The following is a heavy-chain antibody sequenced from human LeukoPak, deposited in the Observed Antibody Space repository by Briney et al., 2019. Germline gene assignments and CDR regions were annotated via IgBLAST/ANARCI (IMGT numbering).Heavy chain of an antibody. V-gene: IGHV4-59*01. D-gene: IGHD3-22*01. J-gene: IGHJ3*02. CDR2: IYSSGST. Sequence: PSETLSLTCTVSGGSISYYYWNWIRQPPGKGPEWIGYIYSSGSTNYNPSLKRRVTISLDTSKNQFSLKLSSVTAADTAVYYCARMGDYYDSSGYRHDAFDIWGQGTMVTVSS. CDR1: GGSISYYY. CDR3: ARMGDYYDSSGYRHDAFDI.